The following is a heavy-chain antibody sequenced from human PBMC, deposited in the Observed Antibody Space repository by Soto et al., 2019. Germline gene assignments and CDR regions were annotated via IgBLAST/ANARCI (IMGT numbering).Heavy chain of an antibody. V-gene: IGHV3-49*04. D-gene: IGHD2-2*01. CDR1: GFTFVDYA. CDR3: TRDSERQLLYYYYYGMDV. J-gene: IGHJ6*02. CDR2: IRSKAYGGTT. Sequence: PGGSLRLSCTASGFTFVDYAMSWVRQAPGKGLEWVGFIRSKAYGGTTEYAASVKGRFTISRDDSKSIAYLQMNSLKTEDTAVYYCTRDSERQLLYYYYYGMDVWGQGTTVTVSS.